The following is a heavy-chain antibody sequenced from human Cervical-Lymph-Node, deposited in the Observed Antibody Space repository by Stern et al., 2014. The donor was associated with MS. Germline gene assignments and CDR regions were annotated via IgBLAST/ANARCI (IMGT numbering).Heavy chain of an antibody. CDR1: GFSLTSGGVG. CDR2: IYWNDDR. Sequence: QVTLKESGPTLVKPTQTLTLTCTFSGFSLTSGGVGVGWIRPPPGKALEWLAVIYWNDDRRYSPSLRSRLIITKDTSKNQVVLTMTNVDPVDTATYYCLHRISSYDFSGLDQWGQGILVTVSS. J-gene: IGHJ4*02. CDR3: LHRISSYDFSGLDQ. V-gene: IGHV2-5*01. D-gene: IGHD3-3*01.